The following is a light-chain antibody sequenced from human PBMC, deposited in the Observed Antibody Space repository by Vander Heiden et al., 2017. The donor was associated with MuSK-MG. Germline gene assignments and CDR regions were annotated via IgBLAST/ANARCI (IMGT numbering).Light chain of an antibody. CDR1: QSVSSN. J-gene: IGKJ1*01. Sequence: EIVMTHSSATLSVSPGERATLSCRASQSVSSNLDWYKQKPGQAPRLLIYGASTRATGITARFSGSGSGTEFTLTISSLQSEDFAVYYCQQYNNWPPPWTFGQGTKVEIK. CDR2: GAS. V-gene: IGKV3-15*01. CDR3: QQYNNWPPPWT.